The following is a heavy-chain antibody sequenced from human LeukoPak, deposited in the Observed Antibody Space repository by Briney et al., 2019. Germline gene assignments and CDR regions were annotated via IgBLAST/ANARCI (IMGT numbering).Heavy chain of an antibody. J-gene: IGHJ4*02. CDR3: ARAAVTGYYFDY. Sequence: GGSLRLSCAASGFTFSGYWMHWVRQAPGEGLVWVSRIDTGGSDTSHADSVKGRFTISRDNAKNTLYLQMNSLRAEDTAVYYCARAAVTGYYFDYWGQGALVTVSS. V-gene: IGHV3-74*01. CDR2: IDTGGSDT. CDR1: GFTFSGYW. D-gene: IGHD6-19*01.